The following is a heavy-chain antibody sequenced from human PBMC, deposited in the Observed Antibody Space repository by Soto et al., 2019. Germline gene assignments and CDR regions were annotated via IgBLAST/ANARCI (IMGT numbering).Heavy chain of an antibody. V-gene: IGHV4-61*01. D-gene: IGHD2-2*03. J-gene: IGHJ6*02. Sequence: SETLSLTCTVPGGSVNIGTYYWSWIRQPPGKGLEWIGFIHYSGSTNYNPSLKGRVTMSVDTSKNEFSLRLSSVTTADTAVYYCARLNGYGISTNCHGYYGMDVWGQGTTVTVSS. CDR2: IHYSGST. CDR1: GGSVNIGTYY. CDR3: ARLNGYGISTNCHGYYGMDV.